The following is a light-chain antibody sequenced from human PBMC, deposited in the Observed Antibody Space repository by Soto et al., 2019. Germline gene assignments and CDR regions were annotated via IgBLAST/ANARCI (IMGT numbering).Light chain of an antibody. CDR2: DAS. V-gene: IGKV3-11*01. Sequence: EIVLTQSPATLSLSPGERATLSCRASQSVSSYLAWYQQKPGQAPRLLIYDASNRATCIPARFSGSGSGTDLPLTNSRLGPEDFAGYYCQQRSNWPPITFGQGTRLEIK. CDR1: QSVSSY. J-gene: IGKJ5*01. CDR3: QQRSNWPPIT.